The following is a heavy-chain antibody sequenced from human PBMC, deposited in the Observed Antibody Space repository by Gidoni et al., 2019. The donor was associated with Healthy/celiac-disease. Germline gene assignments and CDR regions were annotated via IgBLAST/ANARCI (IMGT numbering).Heavy chain of an antibody. CDR3: AKSDGDYEYYYYYMDV. D-gene: IGHD4-17*01. V-gene: IGHV3-23*01. J-gene: IGHJ6*03. Sequence: FTISRDNSKNTLYLQMNSLRAEDTAVYYCAKSDGDYEYYYYYMDVWGKGTTVTVSS.